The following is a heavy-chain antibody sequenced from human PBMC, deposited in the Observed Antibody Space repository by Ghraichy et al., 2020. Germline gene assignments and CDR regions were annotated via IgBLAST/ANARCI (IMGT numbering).Heavy chain of an antibody. CDR1: GFTFSDYN. Sequence: GGSLRLSCVGSGFTFSDYNMSWVRQSPGKGLEWVSYITWSSRSIFYADSVKGRFTISRDNAQNSLYLQMNNLRDEDTAVYYCARASTVVRFYYYDGMDVWGQGTTVTVSS. CDR2: ITWSSRSI. V-gene: IGHV3-48*02. J-gene: IGHJ6*02. CDR3: ARASTVVRFYYYDGMDV. D-gene: IGHD4-23*01.